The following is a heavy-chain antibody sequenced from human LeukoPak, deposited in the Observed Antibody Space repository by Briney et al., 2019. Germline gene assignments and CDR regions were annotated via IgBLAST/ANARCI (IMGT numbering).Heavy chain of an antibody. V-gene: IGHV4-38-2*01. D-gene: IGHD7-27*01. CDR1: GYSISSGYY. J-gene: IGHJ4*02. CDR3: ARPNPLGTLDS. Sequence: SETLSLTCAVSGYSISSGYYWGWIRQPPGKGLEWIGSSYHSGSTYYNPSLNSRVTISVDTSKNQLSLRLSSVTAADTAVYYCARPNPLGTLDSWGQGTLVTVSS. CDR2: SYHSGST.